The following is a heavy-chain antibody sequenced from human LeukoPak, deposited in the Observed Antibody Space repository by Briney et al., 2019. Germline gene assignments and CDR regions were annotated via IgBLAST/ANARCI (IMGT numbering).Heavy chain of an antibody. V-gene: IGHV1-69*05. D-gene: IGHD1-26*01. Sequence: VASVKVSCKASGGTFRSSVFSWVRQAPGQGLEWMGETNPITGAPSYAQRFQDRVSITTDDSTSTSYMEFRSLRSVDTAVYYCARDDGSATMGFDSWGQGTLVTVSS. CDR3: ARDDGSATMGFDS. J-gene: IGHJ4*02. CDR1: GGTFRSSV. CDR2: TNPITGAP.